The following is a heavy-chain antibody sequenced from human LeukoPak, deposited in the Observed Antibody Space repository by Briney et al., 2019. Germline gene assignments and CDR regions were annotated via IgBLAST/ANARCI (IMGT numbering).Heavy chain of an antibody. V-gene: IGHV3-66*01. Sequence: GGSLRLSCAASGFTVSSNYMSWVRQAPGKGLEWVSVIYSGGSTYYADSVKGRFTISRDNSKNTLYLQMNSLRAEDTAVYYCASNQDGGYSGYAYWGQGTLVTVSS. CDR3: ASNQDGGYSGYAY. CDR1: GFTVSSNY. D-gene: IGHD5-12*01. J-gene: IGHJ4*02. CDR2: IYSGGST.